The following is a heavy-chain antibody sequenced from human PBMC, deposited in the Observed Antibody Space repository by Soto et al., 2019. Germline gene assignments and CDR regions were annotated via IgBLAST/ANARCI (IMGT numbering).Heavy chain of an antibody. D-gene: IGHD6-13*01. J-gene: IGHJ5*02. CDR1: GGSISSTNW. CDR2: IYHSGST. CDR3: ARVIATAVHWFDP. Sequence: QVQLQESGPGLVKPSGTLSLTCAVSGGSISSTNWWSWVRQPPGKGLEWIGDIYHSGSTNYNPSPKGRVTISVDKSKNQFSLKLSSVTAADTAVYYCARVIATAVHWFDPWGQGTLVTVSS. V-gene: IGHV4-4*02.